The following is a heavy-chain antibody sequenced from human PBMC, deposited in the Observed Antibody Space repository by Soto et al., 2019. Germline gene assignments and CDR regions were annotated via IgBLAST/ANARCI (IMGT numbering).Heavy chain of an antibody. V-gene: IGHV4-59*01. Sequence: SETLSLTCTVSGGSTSSYYWSWIRQPPGKGLEWIGYIYYSGSTNYNPSLKSRVTISVDTSKNQFSLKLSSVTAADTAVYYCARASDREDVWGQGTTVTVSS. CDR3: ARASDREDV. J-gene: IGHJ6*02. CDR2: IYYSGST. CDR1: GGSTSSYY. D-gene: IGHD3-22*01.